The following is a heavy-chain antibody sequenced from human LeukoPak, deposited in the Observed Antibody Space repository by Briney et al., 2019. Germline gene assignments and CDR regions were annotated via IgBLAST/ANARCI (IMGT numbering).Heavy chain of an antibody. CDR2: IYHSGST. J-gene: IGHJ3*02. V-gene: IGHV4-38-2*01. Sequence: PSETLSLTCAVSGYSISSGYYWGWIRQPPGKGLEWIGSIYHSGSTYYIPSLKSRVTIAVDTSKNQFSLKLSSVTAADTAVYYCARQKGYSPQPTHAFDIWGQGTMVTVSS. D-gene: IGHD5-18*01. CDR3: ARQKGYSPQPTHAFDI. CDR1: GYSISSGYY.